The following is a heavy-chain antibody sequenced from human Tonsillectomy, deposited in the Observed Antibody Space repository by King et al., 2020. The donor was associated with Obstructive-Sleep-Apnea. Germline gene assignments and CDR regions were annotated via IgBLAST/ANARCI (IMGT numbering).Heavy chain of an antibody. J-gene: IGHJ6*02. Sequence: QLVQSGGGLVKPGGSLRLSCAASGFTFISYSMNWVRQAPGKGLEWVSSIISTSSYIYYADSVKGRFTISRDNAKNSLYLQVSSLSAEDTAVYYCAREFHIAAATDYYYYGLDVWGQGTTVTVSS. CDR2: IISTSSYI. V-gene: IGHV3-21*01. D-gene: IGHD6-13*01. CDR3: AREFHIAAATDYYYYGLDV. CDR1: GFTFISYS.